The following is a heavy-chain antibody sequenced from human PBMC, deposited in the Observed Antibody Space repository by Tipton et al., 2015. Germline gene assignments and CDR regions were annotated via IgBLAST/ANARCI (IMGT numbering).Heavy chain of an antibody. D-gene: IGHD6-13*01. CDR2: ISDTGGST. V-gene: IGHV3-23*01. Sequence: SLRLSCAASGFMFRSYAMNWVRQAPGKGLEWVSTISDTGGSTYYADSVKGRFTISRDNAKNTLYLQMNSLRDEDMAVYYCARDQGIAAAGYYYYYGMDVWGQGTTVTVSS. CDR1: GFMFRSYA. CDR3: ARDQGIAAAGYYYYYGMDV. J-gene: IGHJ6*02.